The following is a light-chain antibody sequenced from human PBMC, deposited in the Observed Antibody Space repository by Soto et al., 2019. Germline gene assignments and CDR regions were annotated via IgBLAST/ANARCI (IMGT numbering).Light chain of an antibody. V-gene: IGKV1-33*01. J-gene: IGKJ3*01. CDR1: QDISNY. CDR2: DAS. CDR3: QQYDNLPYT. Sequence: DIQMTQSPSSLSASVGDRVTITCQASQDISNYLNWYQQKPGKAPKLLIYDASTLETGVPSRFSGSGSGTYFTFAISSLQPEDIATYYCQQYDNLPYTFGPGTKVDIK.